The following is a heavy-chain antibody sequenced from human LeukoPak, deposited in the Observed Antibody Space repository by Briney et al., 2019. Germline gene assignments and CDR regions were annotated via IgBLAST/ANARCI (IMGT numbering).Heavy chain of an antibody. CDR2: ISRAGDRT. V-gene: IGHV3-23*01. CDR1: GFIFSSYD. J-gene: IGHJ3*01. Sequence: GGSLRLSCVGSGFIFSSYDMGWVRQAPGKGLEWVSSISRAGDRTYYEDSVKGRFTISRDNSRNTMYLQMNSLRAEDSAVYYCARGESFAFDVWGQGTMVTVSS. CDR3: ARGESFAFDV.